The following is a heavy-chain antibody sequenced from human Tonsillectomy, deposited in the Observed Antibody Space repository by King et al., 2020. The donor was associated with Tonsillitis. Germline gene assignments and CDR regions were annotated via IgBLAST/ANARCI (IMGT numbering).Heavy chain of an antibody. CDR1: GFTFSNSG. D-gene: IGHD6-19*01. CDR2: IRYDGSNK. CDR3: VKDRESSGWYFSEMYSYYGMDV. V-gene: IGHV3-30*02. Sequence: VQLVESGGGVVQPGGSLRLSCAASGFTFSNSGMHWVRQAPGKGLEWVAFIRYDGSNKDYADSVKGRFTISRDNSNNTLYLQMNSLRAEDTALYYCVKDRESSGWYFSEMYSYYGMDVWGQGTTVTVSS. J-gene: IGHJ6*02.